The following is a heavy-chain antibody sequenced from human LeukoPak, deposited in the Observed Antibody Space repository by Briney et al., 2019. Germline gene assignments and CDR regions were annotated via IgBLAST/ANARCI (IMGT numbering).Heavy chain of an antibody. J-gene: IGHJ4*02. CDR2: ISAYNGNT. CDR3: ARVGYSSGWYSGKDY. Sequence: GASVRVSCKASGYTFTSYGNSWVRQAPGQGLEWMGWISAYNGNTNYAQKLQGRVTMTTDTSTSTAYMELRSLRSDDTAVYYCARVGYSSGWYSGKDYWGQGTLVTVSS. V-gene: IGHV1-18*01. CDR1: GYTFTSYG. D-gene: IGHD6-19*01.